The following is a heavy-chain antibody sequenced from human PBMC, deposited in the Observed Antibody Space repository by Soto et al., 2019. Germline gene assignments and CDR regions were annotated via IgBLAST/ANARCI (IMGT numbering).Heavy chain of an antibody. CDR1: GFTFSSYW. J-gene: IGHJ6*03. CDR3: ARAPVPSGNYYYMDV. Sequence: GGSLRLSCAASGFTFSSYWMSWVRQAPGKGLEWVANIKQDGSEKYYVDSVKGRFTISRDNTKNSLYLQMNSLRAEDTAVYYCARAPVPSGNYYYMDVWGKGTTVTVSS. D-gene: IGHD3-10*01. V-gene: IGHV3-7*03. CDR2: IKQDGSEK.